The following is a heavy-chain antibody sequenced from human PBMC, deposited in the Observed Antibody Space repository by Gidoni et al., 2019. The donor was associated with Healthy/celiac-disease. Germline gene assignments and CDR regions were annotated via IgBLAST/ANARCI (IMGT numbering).Heavy chain of an antibody. V-gene: IGHV1-69*01. CDR1: GGTFSSYA. CDR2: IIPIFGTA. CDR3: ATPAIFWCSGGSCQEDYYYGMDV. Sequence: QVQLVQSGAEVKKPGSSVKVSCKASGGTFSSYAISWVRQAPGQGLEWMGGIIPIFGTANYAQKFQGRVTITADESTSTAYMELSSLRSEDTAVYYCATPAIFWCSGGSCQEDYYYGMDVWGQGTTVTVSS. D-gene: IGHD2-15*01. J-gene: IGHJ6*02.